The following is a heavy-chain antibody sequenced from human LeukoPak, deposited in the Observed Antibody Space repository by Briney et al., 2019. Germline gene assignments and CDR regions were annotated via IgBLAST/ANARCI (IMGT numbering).Heavy chain of an antibody. CDR1: GFTFSSYA. V-gene: IGHV3-23*01. CDR2: ISGIGVST. Sequence: GGSLRLSCAASGFTFSSYAMSWVRQAPGKGLEWVSVISGIGVSTYYADSVQDRITISRDNSKNTLYLQMAGLRAEDTAVYYCAMNSGYFDFWAQGNLVTVSS. J-gene: IGHJ4*02. CDR3: AMNSGYFDF. D-gene: IGHD3-22*01.